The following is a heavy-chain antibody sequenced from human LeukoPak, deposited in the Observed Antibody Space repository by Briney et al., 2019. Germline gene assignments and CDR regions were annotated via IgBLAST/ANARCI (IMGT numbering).Heavy chain of an antibody. J-gene: IGHJ4*02. CDR3: ATNSGWRFDY. D-gene: IGHD1-1*01. CDR2: IQDAGSEM. V-gene: IGHV3-7*02. CDR1: GFTFSTYW. Sequence: GGSLRLSCGASGFTFSTYWMSWVRQAPGKGLEWVANIQDAGSEMYYVDSVKGRFTISRDNAKNSLYLQMDSLRAEDTAVYCCATNSGWRFDYWGQGTLVTVSS.